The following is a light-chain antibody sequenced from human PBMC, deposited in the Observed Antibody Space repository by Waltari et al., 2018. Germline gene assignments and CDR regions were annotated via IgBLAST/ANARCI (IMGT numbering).Light chain of an antibody. CDR3: QKYYGSPFT. Sequence: DIVMTQSPDSLAVSLGERATINCKSSQSVFYSPNNKNYLSWYQQKPGQPPKLLIYWASTRESGVPDRFSGSGSGTDFTLTISSLQAEDVALYFCQKYYGSPFTFGGGTKVEIK. J-gene: IGKJ4*01. CDR2: WAS. CDR1: QSVFYSPNNKNY. V-gene: IGKV4-1*01.